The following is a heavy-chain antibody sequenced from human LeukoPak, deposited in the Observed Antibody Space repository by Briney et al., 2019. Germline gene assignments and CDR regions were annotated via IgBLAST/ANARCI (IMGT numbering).Heavy chain of an antibody. CDR1: GGSISSYY. J-gene: IGHJ5*02. Sequence: SETLSLTCIVSGGSISSYYWSWIRQPPGKGPEWIGYIYHSGSTNYNPSLKSRVTMSVDTSRNQFSLKLRSVTAADTAVYYCARRGYSYFDPWGQGTQVTVSS. CDR3: ARRGYSYFDP. V-gene: IGHV4-59*01. CDR2: IYHSGST. D-gene: IGHD5-18*01.